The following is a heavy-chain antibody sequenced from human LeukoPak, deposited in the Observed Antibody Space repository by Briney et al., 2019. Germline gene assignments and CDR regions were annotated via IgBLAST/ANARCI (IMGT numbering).Heavy chain of an antibody. CDR2: ISYDGSNK. D-gene: IGHD3-3*01. CDR1: GFTFSSYG. Sequence: PGRSLRLSCAASGFTFSSYGMHWVRQAPGKGLEWVAVISYDGSNKYYADSVKGRFTISRDNSKNTLYLQMNSLRAEDTAVYYCAKDLITTTRRVWGQGTLVTVSS. CDR3: AKDLITTTRRV. J-gene: IGHJ4*02. V-gene: IGHV3-30*18.